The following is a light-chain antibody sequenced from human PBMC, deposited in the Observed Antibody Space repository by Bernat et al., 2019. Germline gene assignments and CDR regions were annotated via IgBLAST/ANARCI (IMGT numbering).Light chain of an antibody. V-gene: IGKV3-20*01. Sequence: EKVVTQSPGTLSLSPGETATLSCRASENVVRNNVAWYQQKLGQAPRLLIFGASGRATGIPDRFIGSGSGRNFSLTITRLEPEDFAVYHCHLYGGSWTFGQGTKVEI. J-gene: IGKJ1*01. CDR3: HLYGGSWT. CDR1: ENVVRNN. CDR2: GAS.